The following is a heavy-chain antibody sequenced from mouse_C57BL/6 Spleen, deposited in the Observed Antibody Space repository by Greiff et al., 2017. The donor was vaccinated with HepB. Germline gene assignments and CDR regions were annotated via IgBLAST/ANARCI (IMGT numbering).Heavy chain of an antibody. CDR1: GYTFTSYW. V-gene: IGHV1-50*01. CDR2: IDPSDSYT. J-gene: IGHJ3*01. Sequence: VQLQQSGAELVKPGASVKLSCKASGYTFTSYWMQWVKQRPGQGLEWIGEIDPSDSYTNYNQKFKGKSTLTVDTSSSTAYMQLSSLTSEDSAVYYGAGGYGSSPFAYWGQGTLVTVSA. D-gene: IGHD1-1*01. CDR3: AGGYGSSPFAY.